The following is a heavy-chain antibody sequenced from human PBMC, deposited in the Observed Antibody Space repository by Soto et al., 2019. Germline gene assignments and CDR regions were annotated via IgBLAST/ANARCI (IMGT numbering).Heavy chain of an antibody. D-gene: IGHD1-1*01. V-gene: IGHV1-18*01. CDR3: ARGRYGDY. Sequence: QVHLVQSGAEVKKPGASVKVSCKGSGYAFTTYGITWVRQAPGQGLEWMGWISAHNGNTNYAQKLQGRVTVTRDTSTSTAYMELRSLRSDDTAVYYCARGRYGDYWGQGALVTVST. CDR2: ISAHNGNT. CDR1: GYAFTTYG. J-gene: IGHJ4*02.